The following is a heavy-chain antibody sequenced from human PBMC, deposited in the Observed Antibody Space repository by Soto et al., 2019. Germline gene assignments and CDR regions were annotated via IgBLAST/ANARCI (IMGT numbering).Heavy chain of an antibody. D-gene: IGHD2-2*01. CDR2: INHSGST. CDR1: GGSFSGCY. J-gene: IGHJ4*02. CDR3: ARGGVVPAAMRVDY. Sequence: QVQLQQWGAGLLKPSETLSLTCSVYGGSFSGCYWSWIRQPPGKGLEWIGEINHSGSTNYNPSLKSRVTISVDTSKNQFSLKLSSVTAADTAVYYCARGGVVPAAMRVDYWGQGTLVTVSS. V-gene: IGHV4-34*01.